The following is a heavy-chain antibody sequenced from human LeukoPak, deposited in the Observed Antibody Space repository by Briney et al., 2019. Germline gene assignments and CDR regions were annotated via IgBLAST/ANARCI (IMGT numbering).Heavy chain of an antibody. CDR3: ARAEGGYYDSSGDYWFDP. CDR1: GFSISSGSYY. V-gene: IGHV4-61*02. Sequence: SETLSLTCTASGFSISSGSYYWSWNRQPAGKGLEWIGRIYTSGSTNYNPSLKSRVTISVDTPKNQFSLKLSSVTAADTAVYYCARAEGGYYDSSGDYWFDPWGQGTLVTVSS. CDR2: IYTSGST. J-gene: IGHJ5*02. D-gene: IGHD3-22*01.